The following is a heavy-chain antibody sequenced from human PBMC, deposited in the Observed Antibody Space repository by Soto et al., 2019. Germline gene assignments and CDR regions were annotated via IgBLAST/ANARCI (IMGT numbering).Heavy chain of an antibody. CDR3: ARRTYDFWSGYYYYYYGMDV. D-gene: IGHD3-3*01. V-gene: IGHV1-46*01. Sequence: QVQLVQSGAEVKKPGASVKVSCKASGYTFTSYYMHWVRQAPGQGLEWMGIINPSGGSTSYAQKFQGRVTMTRDTSTGTVYMELSSLRSEDTAVYYCARRTYDFWSGYYYYYYGMDVWGQGTTVTVSS. CDR1: GYTFTSYY. CDR2: INPSGGST. J-gene: IGHJ6*02.